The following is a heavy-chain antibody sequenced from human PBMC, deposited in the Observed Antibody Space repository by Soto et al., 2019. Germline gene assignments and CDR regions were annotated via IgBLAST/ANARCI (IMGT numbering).Heavy chain of an antibody. V-gene: IGHV6-1*01. D-gene: IGHD3-3*01. CDR3: ARDRGLVYDFWSGYYTGGPFDY. J-gene: IGHJ4*02. Sequence: SQTLSLTCAISGDSVSSNSAAWNWIRQSPSRGLEWLGRTYYRSKWYNDYAVSVKSRITINPDTSKNQFSLQLNSVTPEDTAVYYCARDRGLVYDFWSGYYTGGPFDYWGQGTLVTVSS. CDR2: TYYRSKWYN. CDR1: GDSVSSNSAA.